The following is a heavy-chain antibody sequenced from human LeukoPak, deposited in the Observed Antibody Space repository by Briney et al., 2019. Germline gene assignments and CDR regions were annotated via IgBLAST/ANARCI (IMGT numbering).Heavy chain of an antibody. J-gene: IGHJ1*01. CDR2: IYYSGST. D-gene: IGHD3-3*01. V-gene: IGHV4-59*08. CDR3: AKSEAIFGVVIIGETPWNPIEYFQH. CDR1: GGSISSYY. Sequence: PSETLSLTCTVSGGSISSYYWSWIRQPPGKGLEWIGYIYYSGSTNYNPSLKSRVTISVDTSKNQFSLKLSSVTAADTAVYYCAKSEAIFGVVIIGETPWNPIEYFQHWGQGTLVTVSS.